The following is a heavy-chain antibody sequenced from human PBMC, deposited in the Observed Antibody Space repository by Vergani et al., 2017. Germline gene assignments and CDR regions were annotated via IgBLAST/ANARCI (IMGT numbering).Heavy chain of an antibody. Sequence: QVQLVQSGAEVKKPGASVKVSCKASGYTFTSYGISWVRQAPGQGLEWMGWNSAYNGNTNYAQKLQGRVTMTTDTSTSTAYMELRSLRSEDTAVYYCAEAKIIQLGLRTDDAFDIWGQGTMVTVSS. V-gene: IGHV1-18*04. D-gene: IGHD5-18*01. CDR2: NSAYNGNT. J-gene: IGHJ3*02. CDR1: GYTFTSYG. CDR3: AEAKIIQLGLRTDDAFDI.